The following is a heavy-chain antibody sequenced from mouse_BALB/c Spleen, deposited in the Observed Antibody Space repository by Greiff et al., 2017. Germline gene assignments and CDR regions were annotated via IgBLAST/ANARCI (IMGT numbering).Heavy chain of an antibody. Sequence: DVQLQESGGGLVQPGGSRKLSCAASGFTFSSFGMHWVRQAPEKGLEWVAYISSGSSTIYYADTVKGRFTISRDNPKNTLFLQMTSLRSEDTAMYYCARDGYYAMGYWGQGTSVTVSS. D-gene: IGHD2-3*01. CDR2: ISSGSSTI. CDR3: ARDGYYAMGY. V-gene: IGHV5-17*02. J-gene: IGHJ4*01. CDR1: GFTFSSFG.